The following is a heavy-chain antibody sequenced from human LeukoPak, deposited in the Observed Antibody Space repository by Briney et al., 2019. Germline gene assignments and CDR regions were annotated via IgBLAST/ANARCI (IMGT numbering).Heavy chain of an antibody. D-gene: IGHD6-13*01. V-gene: IGHV7-4-1*02. CDR3: ARDTAAANADP. J-gene: IGHJ5*02. Sequence: APVKVSCKASGYTFTSYAMNWVRQAPGQGLEWMGWINTNTGNPTYAQGFTERFVFSLDTSVSTAYLQISSLKAEDTAVYYCARDTAAANADPWGQGTLVTVSS. CDR1: GYTFTSYA. CDR2: INTNTGNP.